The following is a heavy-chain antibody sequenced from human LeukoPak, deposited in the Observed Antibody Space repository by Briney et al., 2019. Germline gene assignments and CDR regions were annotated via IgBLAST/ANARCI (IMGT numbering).Heavy chain of an antibody. D-gene: IGHD2-15*01. J-gene: IGHJ4*02. CDR2: IIPFFGSA. CDR3: ARGRGQTNTGYCDH. Sequence: SVKVSCKASGGTSSRYAMNWVRQAPGQGLKWMGGIIPFFGSANYAQKFRGRLTITTDESTFTSYMELSSLRYEDTAVYYCARGRGQTNTGYCDHWGQGTLVTVSS. V-gene: IGHV1-69*05. CDR1: GGTSSRYA.